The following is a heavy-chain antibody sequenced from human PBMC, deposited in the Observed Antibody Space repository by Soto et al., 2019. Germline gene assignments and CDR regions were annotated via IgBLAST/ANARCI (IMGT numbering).Heavy chain of an antibody. CDR2: IWYDGSNK. CDR3: ARVRYCSGGSCYNYYYYYMDV. Sequence: GGSLRLSCAASGFTFSSYGMHWVRQAPGKGLEWVAVIWYDGSNKYYADSVKGRFTISRDNSKNTLYLQMNSLRAEDTAVYYCARVRYCSGGSCYNYYYYYMDVWGKGTTVTVSS. J-gene: IGHJ6*03. D-gene: IGHD2-15*01. CDR1: GFTFSSYG. V-gene: IGHV3-33*01.